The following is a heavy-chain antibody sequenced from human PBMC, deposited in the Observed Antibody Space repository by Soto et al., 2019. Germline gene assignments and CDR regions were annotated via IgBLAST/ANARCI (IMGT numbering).Heavy chain of an antibody. V-gene: IGHV4-59*01. Sequence: PPGKGLEWIGYIYYSGSTNYNPSLKSRVTISVDTSKNQFSLKLSSVTAADTAVYYCARDSIVRGGSTPCYSYG. D-gene: IGHD3-10*01. CDR3: ARDSIVRGGSTPCYSYG. CDR2: IYYSGST. J-gene: IGHJ6*01.